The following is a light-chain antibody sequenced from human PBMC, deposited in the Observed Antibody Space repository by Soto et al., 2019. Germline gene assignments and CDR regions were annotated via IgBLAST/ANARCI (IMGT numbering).Light chain of an antibody. CDR3: QQYGSSHEA. Sequence: EIVLTQSPGTLSLSPGERATISCRASQSVSSSYLAWYQQKPGQAPRLLIYGASSRATGIPDRFSGSGYGTDFTLTISRLEPEDFAVYYCQQYGSSHEAFGGGTKV. V-gene: IGKV3-20*01. CDR1: QSVSSSY. J-gene: IGKJ4*01. CDR2: GAS.